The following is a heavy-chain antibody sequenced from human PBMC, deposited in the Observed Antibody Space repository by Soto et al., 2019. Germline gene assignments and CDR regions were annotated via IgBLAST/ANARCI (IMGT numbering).Heavy chain of an antibody. Sequence: QVQLVQSGAEVKKPGASVKVSCKASGYTFTSYGISWVRQAPGQGLEWMGWISAYNGNTNYAQKLQGRGTMPADTSRSTAYMELRSLRSDDTAVYYCARDLQSPKLHLGELSLSGNDAFDIWGQGTMVTVSS. CDR2: ISAYNGNT. CDR1: GYTFTSYG. CDR3: ARDLQSPKLHLGELSLSGNDAFDI. J-gene: IGHJ3*02. D-gene: IGHD3-16*02. V-gene: IGHV1-18*01.